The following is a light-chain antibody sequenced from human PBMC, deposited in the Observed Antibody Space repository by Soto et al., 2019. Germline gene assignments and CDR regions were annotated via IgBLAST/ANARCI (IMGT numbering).Light chain of an antibody. CDR1: SSDVGGYNY. CDR3: SSYTSSSILYV. J-gene: IGLJ1*01. Sequence: QSALTQPASVSGSPGQSITISCTGTSSDVGGYNYVSWYQQHPGKAPKLMIYDVSNRPSGVSNLFSGSKSGNTASLTISGLQAEDEADYYCSSYTSSSILYVFGTGTKLTVL. V-gene: IGLV2-14*01. CDR2: DVS.